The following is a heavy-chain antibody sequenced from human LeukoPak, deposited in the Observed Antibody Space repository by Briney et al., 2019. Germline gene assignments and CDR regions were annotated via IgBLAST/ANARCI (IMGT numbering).Heavy chain of an antibody. CDR2: IYYSGST. J-gene: IGHJ3*02. CDR3: ARNRVGDRPFDAFDI. Sequence: PSETLSLTCTVSGGSISSYYWSWIRQPPGKGLEWIGYIYYSGSTNYNPSLKSRVTISVDTSKNQFSLKLSSVTAADTAVYYCARNRVGDRPFDAFDIWGQGTMVTVSS. D-gene: IGHD3-10*01. V-gene: IGHV4-59*01. CDR1: GGSISSYY.